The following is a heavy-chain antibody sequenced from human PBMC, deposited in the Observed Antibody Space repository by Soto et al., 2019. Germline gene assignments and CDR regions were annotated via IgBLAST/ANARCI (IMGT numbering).Heavy chain of an antibody. V-gene: IGHV3-7*04. J-gene: IGHJ6*02. CDR1: GFTFSSYW. D-gene: IGHD1-1*01. CDR3: ARGDLQLERGYYYYGMDV. CDR2: IKQDGSEK. Sequence: EVQLVESGGGLVQPGGSLRLSCAASGFTFSSYWMSWVRQAPGKGLEWVANIKQDGSEKYYVDSVKGRFTISRDNAKNSLYLQMNSLRAEDTAVYYCARGDLQLERGYYYYGMDVWGQGTTVTVSS.